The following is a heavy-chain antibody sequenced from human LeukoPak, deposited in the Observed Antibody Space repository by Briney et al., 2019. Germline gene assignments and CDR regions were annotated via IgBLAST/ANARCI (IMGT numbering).Heavy chain of an antibody. J-gene: IGHJ4*02. CDR2: ISTSGGST. D-gene: IGHD3-10*01. CDR3: ALRGGQPDPFDY. CDR1: GYTFSSHA. V-gene: IGHV3-23*01. Sequence: PGGSLRLSCAASGYTFSSHAMSWVRQAPGKGLEWVSAISTSGGSTYYADSVKGRFTISSDNSRNTLYLQMNSLRAEDTAIYYCALRGGQPDPFDYWGQGTLVTVSP.